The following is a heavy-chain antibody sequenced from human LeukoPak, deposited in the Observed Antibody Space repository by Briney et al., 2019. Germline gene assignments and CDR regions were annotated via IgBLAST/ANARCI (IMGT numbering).Heavy chain of an antibody. Sequence: GGSLRLSCATSGFPFETNAMSWVRQAPGKGLEWVATIGNTETFYADSVTGRFTISRGNSKNTVNLQMNRLRVEDTAIYYCAKDWIQFNRVFDCFDSWGQGTLVTVSS. V-gene: IGHV3-23*01. D-gene: IGHD5-18*01. J-gene: IGHJ4*02. CDR3: AKDWIQFNRVFDCFDS. CDR2: IGNTET. CDR1: GFPFETNA.